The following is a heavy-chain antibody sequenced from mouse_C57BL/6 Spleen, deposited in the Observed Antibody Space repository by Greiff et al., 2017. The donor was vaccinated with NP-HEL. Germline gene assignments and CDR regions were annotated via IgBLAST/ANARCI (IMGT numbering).Heavy chain of an antibody. J-gene: IGHJ4*01. Sequence: VQLQQSGPGLVQPSQSLSITCTVSGFSLTSYGVHWVRQSPGQGLEWLGVIWRGGGNAYNAAFISRLSISKDSSKSQVFFKMNSLQADDTAIYYCACITTVVNAMDYWGQGTSVTVSS. CDR1: GFSLTSYG. D-gene: IGHD1-1*01. V-gene: IGHV2-2*01. CDR2: IWRGGGN. CDR3: ACITTVVNAMDY.